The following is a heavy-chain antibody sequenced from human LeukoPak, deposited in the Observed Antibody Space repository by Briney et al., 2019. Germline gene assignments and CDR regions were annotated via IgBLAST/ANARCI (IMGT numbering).Heavy chain of an antibody. Sequence: PGGSLRLSCAASGFTFSSYGMHWVRQAPGKGLEWVAVIWYDGSNKYYADSVKGRFTISRDNSKNTLYPQMNSLRAGDTAVYYCARDRGSYYDYWGQGTLVTVSS. CDR2: IWYDGSNK. V-gene: IGHV3-33*01. CDR1: GFTFSSYG. CDR3: ARDRGSYYDY. D-gene: IGHD1-26*01. J-gene: IGHJ4*02.